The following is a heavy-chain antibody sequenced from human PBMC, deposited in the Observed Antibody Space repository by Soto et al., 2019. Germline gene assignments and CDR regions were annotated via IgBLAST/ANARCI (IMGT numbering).Heavy chain of an antibody. V-gene: IGHV4-4*07. CDR3: ARDRAAPQLYYDSSGYPFDP. Sequence: SETLSLTCTVPGGSISSYYWSWIRQPAGKGLEWIGRIYTSGSTNYNPALKSRVTMSVDTSKNQFSLKLSSVTAADTAVYYCARDRAAPQLYYDSSGYPFDPWGQGTLGT. J-gene: IGHJ5*02. D-gene: IGHD3-22*01. CDR2: IYTSGST. CDR1: GGSISSYY.